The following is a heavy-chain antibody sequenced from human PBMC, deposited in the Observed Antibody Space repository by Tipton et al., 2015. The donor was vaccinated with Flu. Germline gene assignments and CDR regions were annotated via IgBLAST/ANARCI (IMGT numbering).Heavy chain of an antibody. D-gene: IGHD2-15*01. CDR1: GFTFSEYY. J-gene: IGHJ4*02. CDR3: ARMGGGSRNSFDS. Sequence: SLRLSCAASGFTFSEYYMSWIRQAPGKGLEWVSDISTSGSNIFYADSVKGRFTISRDDTNNSLFLQMNSLRAEDTAVYYCARMGGGSRNSFDSWGQGTLVTVSS. CDR2: ISTSGSNI. V-gene: IGHV3-11*01.